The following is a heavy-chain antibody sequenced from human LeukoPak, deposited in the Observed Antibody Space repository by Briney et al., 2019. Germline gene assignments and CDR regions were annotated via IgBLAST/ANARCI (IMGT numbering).Heavy chain of an antibody. CDR1: GFTVSSNY. CDR2: IYSGGST. CDR3: AKCMVRGVIITRGAFDI. Sequence: GGSLRLSCAASGFTVSSNYMSWVRQAPGKGLEWVSIIYSGGSTYYADSVKGRFTISRDNSKNTLYLQMNSLRAEDTAVYYCAKCMVRGVIITRGAFDIWGQGTMVTVSS. J-gene: IGHJ3*02. V-gene: IGHV3-53*01. D-gene: IGHD3-10*01.